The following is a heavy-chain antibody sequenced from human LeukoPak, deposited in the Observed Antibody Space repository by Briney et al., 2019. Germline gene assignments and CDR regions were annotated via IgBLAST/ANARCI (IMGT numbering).Heavy chain of an antibody. Sequence: SETLSLTCAVYGGSFSGYYWSWIRQPPGKGLEWIGEINHSGSTNYNPSRKSRVTISVDTSKNQFSLKLSSVTAADTAVYYCARARQVIVVVVAAKGYYFDYWGQGTLVTVSS. J-gene: IGHJ4*02. CDR2: INHSGST. D-gene: IGHD2-15*01. CDR1: GGSFSGYY. CDR3: ARARQVIVVVVAAKGYYFDY. V-gene: IGHV4-34*01.